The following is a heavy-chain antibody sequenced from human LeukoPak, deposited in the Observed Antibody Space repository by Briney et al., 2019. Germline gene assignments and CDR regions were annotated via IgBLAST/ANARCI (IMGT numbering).Heavy chain of an antibody. J-gene: IGHJ4*02. V-gene: IGHV3-11*01. Sequence: GGSLRLSCAASGFTFSDYYMSWTRRAPGKGLEWVSYISSSGSTIYYADSVKGRFTISRDNAKNSLYLQMNSLRAEDTAVYYCARDLATGRAPFDYWGQGTLVTVSS. D-gene: IGHD1-26*01. CDR1: GFTFSDYY. CDR2: ISSSGSTI. CDR3: ARDLATGRAPFDY.